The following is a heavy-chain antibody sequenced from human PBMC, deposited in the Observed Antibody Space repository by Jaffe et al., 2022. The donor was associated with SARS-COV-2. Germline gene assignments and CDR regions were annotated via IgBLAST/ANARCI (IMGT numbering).Heavy chain of an antibody. V-gene: IGHV2-5*02. CDR3: ARRPAGRYGLGRPYFDY. J-gene: IGHJ4*02. D-gene: IGHD3-10*01. CDR1: GFSLSTSGVG. CDR2: IFWDDDR. Sequence: QITLKESGPTLVKPTQTLTLTCTFSGFSLSTSGVGVGWIRQPPGKALEWLALIFWDDDRRYSPSLKSRFTITKDTSKNQVVLTMTNMDPVDTATYYCARRPAGRYGLGRPYFDYWGQGTLVTVSS.